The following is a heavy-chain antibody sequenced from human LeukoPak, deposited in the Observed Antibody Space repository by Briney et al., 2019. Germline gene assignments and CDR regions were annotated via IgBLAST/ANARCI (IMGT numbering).Heavy chain of an antibody. CDR1: GFTFSSYA. CDR3: ARDLDSGSYSDAFDI. D-gene: IGHD1-26*01. J-gene: IGHJ3*02. CDR2: ISYDGSNK. V-gene: IGHV3-30-3*01. Sequence: PGGSLRLSCAASGFTFSSYAMHWVRQAPGKGLEWVAVISYDGSNKYYADSVKGRFTISRDNSKNTLYLQMNSLRAEDTAVYYCARDLDSGSYSDAFDIWGQGTIVTVSS.